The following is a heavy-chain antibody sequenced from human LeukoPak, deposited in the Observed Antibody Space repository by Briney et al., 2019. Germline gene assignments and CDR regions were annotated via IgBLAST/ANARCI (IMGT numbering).Heavy chain of an antibody. D-gene: IGHD3-10*01. V-gene: IGHV4-59*08. J-gene: IGHJ4*02. CDR3: ARQGDYYGSGSYYPFDY. CDR1: GGSISSYY. Sequence: SETLSLTCTVSGGSISSYYWSWIRQPPGKGLEWIGYIYYSGSTNYNPSLKSRVTISVDTSKNQFSLKLSSVTAADTAVYYCARQGDYYGSGSYYPFDYWGQGTLVTVSS. CDR2: IYYSGST.